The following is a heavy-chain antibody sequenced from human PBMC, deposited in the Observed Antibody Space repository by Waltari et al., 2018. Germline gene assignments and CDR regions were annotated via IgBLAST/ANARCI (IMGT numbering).Heavy chain of an antibody. J-gene: IGHJ5*02. CDR1: GYTFTGYY. V-gene: IGHV1-2*02. CDR2: SNPNNGGT. CDR3: ATPIVGNIGFDP. D-gene: IGHD3-22*01. Sequence: QVQLVQSGAEVKKPGASVKVSCKASGYTFTGYYMHWVRQAPGQGLEWMGWSNPNNGGTNLAKRFQGRVTMTRDTSISTAYMELSRLRSDDTAVYYCATPIVGNIGFDPWGQGTLVTVSS.